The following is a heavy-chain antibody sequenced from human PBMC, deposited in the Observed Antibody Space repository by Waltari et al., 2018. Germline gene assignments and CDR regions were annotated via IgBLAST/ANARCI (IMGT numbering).Heavy chain of an antibody. D-gene: IGHD1-26*01. CDR2: MRSKANKYAT. V-gene: IGHV3-73*02. CDR3: TSRVQPSGGDFFDY. J-gene: IGHJ4*02. CDR1: GLTFSDSS. Sequence: EVQLVESGGGLVQPGESLQLSCAASGLTFSDSSMHWVRQASGKGLEWVGQMRSKANKYATAYAASVRGRFTISRDDSKNTAFLQMNSLKTEDTAVYYCTSRVQPSGGDFFDYWGQGALVTVSS.